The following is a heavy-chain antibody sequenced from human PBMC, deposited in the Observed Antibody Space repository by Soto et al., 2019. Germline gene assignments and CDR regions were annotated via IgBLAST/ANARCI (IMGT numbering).Heavy chain of an antibody. CDR2: ISSSGSTI. J-gene: IGHJ4*02. D-gene: IGHD4-4*01. V-gene: IGHV3-11*01. CDR3: AREASNYYPTDY. Sequence: QVQLVESGGGLVKPGGSLRLSCAASGFTFSDYYMSWIRQAPGKGLEWVSYISSSGSTIYYAESAKGRFTISRDNAKKSRYLQMNSLRAEDKAVYYFAREASNYYPTDYWGQGTLVTVSS. CDR1: GFTFSDYY.